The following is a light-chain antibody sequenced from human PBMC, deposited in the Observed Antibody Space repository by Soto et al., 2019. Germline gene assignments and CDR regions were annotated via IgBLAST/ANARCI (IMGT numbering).Light chain of an antibody. CDR3: QQYNTYSWT. J-gene: IGKJ1*01. CDR1: HTIIRY. CDR2: DAS. V-gene: IGKV1-5*01. Sequence: DIEVTQCPSSLSASVGDRVTITCRASHTIIRYANWYXQKPGKAPKXXIYDASTLESGVPSRFRGSGSGTEFTLTISSLQPDDFATYYCQQYNTYSWTFGQGTKVDIK.